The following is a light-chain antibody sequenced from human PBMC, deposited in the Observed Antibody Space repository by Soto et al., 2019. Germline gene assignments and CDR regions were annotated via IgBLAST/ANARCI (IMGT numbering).Light chain of an antibody. Sequence: QSALTQPRSVSGSPGQSVTISCTGTISDVGDYDYVSWYQQHPGKAPKLIIYDVYKRSSGVPDRFSGSKSGNTVSLTISGLQAEDEADYYCCSYAGSSTSVIFGGGT. CDR2: DVY. J-gene: IGLJ2*01. V-gene: IGLV2-11*01. CDR1: ISDVGDYDY. CDR3: CSYAGSSTSVI.